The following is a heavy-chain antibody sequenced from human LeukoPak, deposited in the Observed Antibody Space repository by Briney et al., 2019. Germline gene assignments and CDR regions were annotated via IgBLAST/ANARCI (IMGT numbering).Heavy chain of an antibody. CDR3: ARRAYFYASGSLNCFGP. CDR1: GGSFSGYY. J-gene: IGHJ5*02. Sequence: SETLSLTCAVYGGSFSGYYRNWIRQPPGKGLEWIGEINPSGSTNNNPSVKSRLTMSVDMYKNQFFLKLSYVTAADTAVYYCARRAYFYASGSLNCFGPWGQGTLVTVSS. V-gene: IGHV4-34*01. CDR2: INPSGST. D-gene: IGHD3-10*01.